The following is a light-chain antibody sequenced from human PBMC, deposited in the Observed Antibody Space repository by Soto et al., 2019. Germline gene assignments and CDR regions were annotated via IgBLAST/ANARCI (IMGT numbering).Light chain of an antibody. CDR2: GVS. J-gene: IGKJ5*01. CDR1: QSVGNS. V-gene: IGKV3-20*01. CDR3: QQYGSSPLIT. Sequence: EIVMTQSPATLSVSPGEGVTLSCRASQSVGNSLAWYQQKPGQAPKFLIYGVSSRATGIPDRFSGSGSGTDFTLIISRLEPEDFAVYHCQQYGSSPLITFGQGTRLEIK.